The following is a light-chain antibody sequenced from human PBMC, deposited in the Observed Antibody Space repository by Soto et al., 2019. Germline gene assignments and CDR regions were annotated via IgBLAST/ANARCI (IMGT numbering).Light chain of an antibody. J-gene: IGKJ1*01. CDR3: QHYNSYSEA. V-gene: IGKV1-5*03. CDR2: KAS. CDR1: QTISSW. Sequence: DIQMTQSPSTLSGSVGDRVTITCRASQTISSWLAWYQQKPGKAPKLLIYKASTLKSGVPSRFSGSGSGTAFTLTISSRQPDDFATYYCQHYNSYSEAFGQGTKVDLK.